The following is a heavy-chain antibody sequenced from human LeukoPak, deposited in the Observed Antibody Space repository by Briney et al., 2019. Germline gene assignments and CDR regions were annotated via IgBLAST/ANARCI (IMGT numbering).Heavy chain of an antibody. CDR2: ISSSSSYI. CDR3: AREAAAASDVFDI. J-gene: IGHJ3*02. D-gene: IGHD6-13*01. Sequence: PGGSLRLSCAASGFTFSSYSMNWVRQAPGKGLEWVSSISSSSSYIYYADSVKGRFTISRDNAKNSLYLQMNSLRAEDTAVYYCAREAAAASDVFDIWGQGTMVTVSS. V-gene: IGHV3-21*01. CDR1: GFTFSSYS.